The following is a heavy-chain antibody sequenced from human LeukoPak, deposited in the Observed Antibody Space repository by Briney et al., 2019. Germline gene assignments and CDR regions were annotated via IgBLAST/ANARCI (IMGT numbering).Heavy chain of an antibody. CDR3: ARSGTHGGFDI. CDR2: INPNSGDT. V-gene: IGHV1-2*02. J-gene: IGHJ3*02. Sequence: ASVKASCKASGYTFTGYYIHWVRQAPGQGLEWMGWINPNSGDTNYAQKFQGSVTMTRDTSISTAYMELSSVRSDDTAVYYCARSGTHGGFDIWGQGTMVTVSS. CDR1: GYTFTGYY. D-gene: IGHD4-23*01.